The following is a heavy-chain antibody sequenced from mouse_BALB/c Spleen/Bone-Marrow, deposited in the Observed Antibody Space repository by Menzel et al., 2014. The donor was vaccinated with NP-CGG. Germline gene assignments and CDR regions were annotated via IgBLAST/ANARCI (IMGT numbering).Heavy chain of an antibody. V-gene: IGHV1S41*01. CDR2: IAPGTGST. Sequence: DLVKPGASVKLPCKASGYTFTNFWINWIKQRPGQGLEWIGRIAPGTGSTYYNEMFKGKAALTVDTSSSPAYIQLSSLSSEDSAVYYCARYDYAMDYWGQGTSVTVSS. D-gene: IGHD2-3*01. CDR1: GYTFTNFW. J-gene: IGHJ4*01. CDR3: ARYDYAMDY.